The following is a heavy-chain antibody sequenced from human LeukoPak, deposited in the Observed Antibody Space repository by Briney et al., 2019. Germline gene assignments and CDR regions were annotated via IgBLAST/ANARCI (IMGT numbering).Heavy chain of an antibody. CDR2: IRQDDIER. V-gene: IGHV3-7*01. Sequence: QTGGSLSLSCAAPGFTFSTYWMTWVRQAPGKGLEWVATIRQDDIERHLVDSVKGRFFISRDNAKNSLYLQMNSLTVEDTAVYYCVRGCNRAHCPYFFDSWGQGTLITVS. CDR1: GFTFSTYW. J-gene: IGHJ4*02. D-gene: IGHD2/OR15-2a*01. CDR3: VRGCNRAHCPYFFDS.